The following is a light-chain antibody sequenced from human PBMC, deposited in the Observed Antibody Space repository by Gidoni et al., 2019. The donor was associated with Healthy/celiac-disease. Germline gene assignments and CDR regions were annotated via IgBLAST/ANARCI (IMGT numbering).Light chain of an antibody. J-gene: IGKJ4*01. CDR2: DAS. CDR1: QRVSSY. CDR3: QQRSNWPPALT. V-gene: IGKV3-11*01. Sequence: ESVLTQAPATLSSSPGERATLSCRPSQRVSSYLAWYQQKPGQAPRLLIDDASNRATGVPARFSGSGSGTVFALAISSLEPEDFAVYYCQQRSNWPPALTCGGGTKVEIK.